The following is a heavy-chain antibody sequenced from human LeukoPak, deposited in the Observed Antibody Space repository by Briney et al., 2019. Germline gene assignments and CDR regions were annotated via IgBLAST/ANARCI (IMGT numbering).Heavy chain of an antibody. D-gene: IGHD1-26*01. CDR3: TGELPREIGPYFDY. J-gene: IGHJ4*02. V-gene: IGHV3-49*04. CDR2: IRSKAYGGAT. Sequence: PGGSLRLSCTASGFTFGDYAMSWVRQAPGKGLEWVGFIRSKAYGGATEYAASVKGRFTISRDDSKSIAYLQMNSLKTEDTAVYYCTGELPREIGPYFDYWGQGTLVAVSS. CDR1: GFTFGDYA.